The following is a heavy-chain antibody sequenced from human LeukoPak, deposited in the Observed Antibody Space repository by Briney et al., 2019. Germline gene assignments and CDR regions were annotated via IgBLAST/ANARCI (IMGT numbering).Heavy chain of an antibody. CDR1: GFSFSSSW. V-gene: IGHV3-74*01. CDR3: ARDFGHTFGY. Sequence: GGSLRLSCAASGFSFSSSWMLWVRQAPGKGLVWVSRINSDGTYTNYADSVKGRFTISRDNAKNTLYLQMNSMRAEDTAVYYCARDFGHTFGYWGQGTLVTVSS. CDR2: INSDGTYT. J-gene: IGHJ4*02. D-gene: IGHD3-10*01.